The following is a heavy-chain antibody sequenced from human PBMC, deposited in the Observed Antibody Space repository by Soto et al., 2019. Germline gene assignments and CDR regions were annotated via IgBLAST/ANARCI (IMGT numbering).Heavy chain of an antibody. Sequence: XSVKVSCEASGYTFTSYYMHWVRQAPGQGLEWMGIINPSGGSTSYAQKFQGRVTMTRGTSTSTVYMELSSLRSEDTAVYYCATWAIRAARSFDYWGQGTLVTVSS. J-gene: IGHJ4*02. D-gene: IGHD6-6*01. CDR1: GYTFTSYY. CDR2: INPSGGST. V-gene: IGHV1-46*01. CDR3: ATWAIRAARSFDY.